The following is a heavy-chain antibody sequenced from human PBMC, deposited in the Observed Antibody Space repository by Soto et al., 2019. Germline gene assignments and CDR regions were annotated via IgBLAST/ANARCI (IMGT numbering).Heavy chain of an antibody. CDR3: ARGGLGDFWSGYLNYYYYYGMDV. Sequence: SETLSLTCAAYGGSFSGYYWSWIRQPPGKGLEWIGEINHSGSTNYNPSLKSRVTISVDTSKNQFSLKLSSVTAADTAVYYCARGGLGDFWSGYLNYYYYYGMDVWGQGTTVTVSS. CDR1: GGSFSGYY. D-gene: IGHD3-3*01. J-gene: IGHJ6*02. V-gene: IGHV4-34*01. CDR2: INHSGST.